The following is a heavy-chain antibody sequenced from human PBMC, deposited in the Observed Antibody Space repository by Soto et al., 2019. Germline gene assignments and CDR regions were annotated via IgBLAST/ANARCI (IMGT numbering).Heavy chain of an antibody. Sequence: QVQLVESGGGVVQPGRSLRLSCAASGFTFSSYGMHWVRQAPGKGLEWVAVISYDGSNKYNADSVKGRFTISRDNSKNTLYLQMNNLRAEDTAVYHCAKVLGYCSSTSCSREAYYYYGMDVGGQGTTVTVSS. V-gene: IGHV3-30*18. CDR1: GFTFSSYG. J-gene: IGHJ6*02. CDR3: AKVLGYCSSTSCSREAYYYYGMDV. D-gene: IGHD2-2*01. CDR2: ISYDGSNK.